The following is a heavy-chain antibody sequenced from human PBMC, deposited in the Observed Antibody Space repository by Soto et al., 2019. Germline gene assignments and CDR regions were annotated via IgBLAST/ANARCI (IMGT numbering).Heavy chain of an antibody. CDR2: ISRGSSTI. CDR1: GFTFSSYS. CDR3: ARHSSGYYSHFDY. J-gene: IGHJ4*02. D-gene: IGHD3-22*01. V-gene: IGHV3-48*02. Sequence: EVLLVESGGGLVQPGGSLRLSCAASGFTFSSYSMNWVRQAPGKGLEWGSYISRGSSTIYYADSVKGRFTISRDSAKNSLYLQMNSLRDEDTAVYYCARHSSGYYSHFDYWGQGTLVTVSS.